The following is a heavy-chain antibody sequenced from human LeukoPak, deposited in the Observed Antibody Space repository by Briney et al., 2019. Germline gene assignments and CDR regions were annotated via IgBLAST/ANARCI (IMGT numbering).Heavy chain of an antibody. CDR1: GFTFSSYA. CDR3: ARVGGSYYSRYYFDY. D-gene: IGHD1-26*01. CDR2: ISYDGSNK. V-gene: IGHV3-30-3*01. J-gene: IGHJ4*02. Sequence: PGRSLRLSCAASGFTFSSYAMHWVRQAPGKGLEWVAVISYDGSNKYYADSVKGRFTISRDNSKNTLYLQMNSLRSEDTAVYYCARVGGSYYSRYYFDYWGQGTLVTVSS.